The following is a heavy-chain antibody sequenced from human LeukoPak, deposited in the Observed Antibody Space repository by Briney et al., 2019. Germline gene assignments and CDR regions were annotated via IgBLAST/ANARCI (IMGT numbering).Heavy chain of an antibody. D-gene: IGHD3-22*01. CDR1: GGSISSYY. Sequence: SETLSLTCTVSGGSISSYYWSWIRQHPGKGLEWIGYIYYSGSTYYNPSLKSRVTISVDTSKNQFSLKLSSVTAADTAVYYCAREDDSSGSVYWGQGTLVTVSS. V-gene: IGHV4-59*06. CDR2: IYYSGST. CDR3: AREDDSSGSVY. J-gene: IGHJ4*02.